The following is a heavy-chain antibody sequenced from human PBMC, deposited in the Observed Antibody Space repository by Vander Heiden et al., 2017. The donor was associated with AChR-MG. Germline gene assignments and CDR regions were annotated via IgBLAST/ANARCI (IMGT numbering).Heavy chain of an antibody. D-gene: IGHD5-12*01. V-gene: IGHV3-21*01. Sequence: EVQLVESGGGLVKPGGSLRLSCAASGFTFSSYSMNWVRQAPGKGLEWVSSISSSSSYIYYADSVKGRFTISRDNAKNSLYLQMNSLRAEDTAVYYCAREGLREWLRSSYYFDYWGQGTLVTVSS. CDR1: GFTFSSYS. J-gene: IGHJ4*02. CDR3: AREGLREWLRSSYYFDY. CDR2: ISSSSSYI.